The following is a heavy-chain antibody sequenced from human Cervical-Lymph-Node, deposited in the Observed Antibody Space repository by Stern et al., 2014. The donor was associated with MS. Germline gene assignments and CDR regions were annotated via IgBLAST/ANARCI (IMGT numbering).Heavy chain of an antibody. V-gene: IGHV3-11*01. CDR3: ARDAEYDIWSGYFDY. J-gene: IGHJ4*02. CDR1: GFSFSDYY. Sequence: VQLVESGGGLVKPGGSLTVSCAASGFSFSDYYMTWLRPAPGKGPEWVASIGRSGDNIYYADSVKGRFTISRDNAKTSLYLQMNSLRAEDTALYYCARDAEYDIWSGYFDYWGPGILVTVSP. D-gene: IGHD3-3*01. CDR2: IGRSGDNI.